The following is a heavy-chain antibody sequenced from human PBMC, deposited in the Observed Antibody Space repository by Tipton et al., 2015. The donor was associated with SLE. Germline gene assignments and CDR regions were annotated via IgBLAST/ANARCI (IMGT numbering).Heavy chain of an antibody. J-gene: IGHJ6*02. Sequence: TLSLTCAVYGGSFSGYYWSWIRQPPGKGLGWIGEINHSGSTNYNPSLKSRVTISVDTSKNQFSLKVSSVTAADTAMYYCARHPTYCSGGSCYSGYYSYYGMDAWGQGTTVTVSS. CDR3: ARHPTYCSGGSCYSGYYSYYGMDA. D-gene: IGHD2-15*01. CDR1: GGSFSGYY. CDR2: INHSGST. V-gene: IGHV4-34*01.